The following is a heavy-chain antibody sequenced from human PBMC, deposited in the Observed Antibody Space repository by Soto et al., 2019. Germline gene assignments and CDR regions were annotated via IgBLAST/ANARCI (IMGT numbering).Heavy chain of an antibody. CDR1: GGSIISYY. Sequence: SETLSLTCTVSGGSIISYYWSGIRQPPGKGLEWIGYIYYSGSTNYNPSLKSRVTISVDTSKNQFSLKLSSVTAADTAVYYCARYCGGDCYPDPYYFDYWGQGTLVTVSS. V-gene: IGHV4-59*01. CDR2: IYYSGST. D-gene: IGHD2-21*02. CDR3: ARYCGGDCYPDPYYFDY. J-gene: IGHJ4*02.